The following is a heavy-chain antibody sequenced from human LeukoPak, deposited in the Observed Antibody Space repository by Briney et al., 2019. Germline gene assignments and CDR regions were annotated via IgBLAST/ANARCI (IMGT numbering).Heavy chain of an antibody. CDR3: ARDGHYDILTGHSDY. Sequence: GASEKVSCKASGYTFTGYYMHWVRQAPGQGLEWMGWINPNSGGTNYAQKFQGRVTMTRDTSISTAYMELSRLRSDDTAVYYCARDGHYDILTGHSDYWGQGTLVTVSS. D-gene: IGHD3-9*01. CDR1: GYTFTGYY. CDR2: INPNSGGT. V-gene: IGHV1-2*02. J-gene: IGHJ4*02.